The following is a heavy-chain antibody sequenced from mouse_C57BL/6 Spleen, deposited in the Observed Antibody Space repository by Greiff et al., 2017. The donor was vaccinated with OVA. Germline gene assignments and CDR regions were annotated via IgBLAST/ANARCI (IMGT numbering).Heavy chain of an antibody. V-gene: IGHV5-4*03. Sequence: EVNVVESGGGLVKPGGSLKLSCAASGFTFSSYAMSWVRQTPEKRLEWVATISDGGSYTYYPDNVKGRFTLSRDNAKNNLYLQMSHLKSEDTAMYYCARRDDYLDYWGQGTTLTVSS. D-gene: IGHD2-3*01. CDR1: GFTFSSYA. CDR2: ISDGGSYT. J-gene: IGHJ2*01. CDR3: ARRDDYLDY.